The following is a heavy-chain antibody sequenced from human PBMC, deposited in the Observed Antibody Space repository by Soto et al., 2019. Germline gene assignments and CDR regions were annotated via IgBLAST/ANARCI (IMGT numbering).Heavy chain of an antibody. Sequence: SETLSLTCAVYGGSFSGYYWSWIRQPPGKGLEWIGEINHSGSTNYNPSLKSRVTISVDTSKNQFSLKLSSVTAADTAVYYCARGTRYCSSTSCDYDYYYYMDVWGKGTTVTVSS. CDR2: INHSGST. CDR1: GGSFSGYY. V-gene: IGHV4-34*01. D-gene: IGHD2-2*01. J-gene: IGHJ6*03. CDR3: ARGTRYCSSTSCDYDYYYYMDV.